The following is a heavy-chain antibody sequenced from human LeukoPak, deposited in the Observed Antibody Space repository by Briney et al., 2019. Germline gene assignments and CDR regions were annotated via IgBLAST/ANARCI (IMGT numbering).Heavy chain of an antibody. V-gene: IGHV1-46*01. Sequence: ASVKVSCKASGYTFTSYYMHWVRQAPGQGLEWMGIINPSGGSTSYAQKFQGRVTMTRDTSTSTVYMELSSLRSEDTAVYYCARDRVLWPWGSGSGYWGQGTLVTVSS. CDR1: GYTFTSYY. D-gene: IGHD3-3*01. J-gene: IGHJ4*02. CDR2: INPSGGST. CDR3: ARDRVLWPWGSGSGY.